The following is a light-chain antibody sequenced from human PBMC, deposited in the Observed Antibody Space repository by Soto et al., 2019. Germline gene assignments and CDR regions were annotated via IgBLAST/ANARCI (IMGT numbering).Light chain of an antibody. J-gene: IGLJ1*01. V-gene: IGLV1-44*01. CDR2: SNN. Sequence: QSVLTQPPSASATPGQRVTISCSGSSSNIGSNPVNWYQQLPRTAPKLLIYSNNQRPSGVPDRFSGSKSGTSASLAISGLQSEDEADYYCAAWHDSLNGFYVFGTGTKLTVL. CDR3: AAWHDSLNGFYV. CDR1: SSNIGSNP.